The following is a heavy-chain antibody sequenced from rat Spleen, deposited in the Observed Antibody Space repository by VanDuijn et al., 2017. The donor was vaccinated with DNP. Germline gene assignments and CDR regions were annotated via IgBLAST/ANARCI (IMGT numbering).Heavy chain of an antibody. V-gene: IGHV2-30*01. CDR3: ARDNWYFDF. J-gene: IGHJ1*01. Sequence: QVQLKESGPGLVQPSQTLSLACTVSGFSLTSHHVHWVRQPSGKGLEWMGIIGTGGTTEYNPVLRSRLSISRDTSKSQVFLRMNSLQTEDTATYYCARDNWYFDFWGPGTMVTVSS. CDR1: GFSLTSHH. CDR2: IGTGGTT.